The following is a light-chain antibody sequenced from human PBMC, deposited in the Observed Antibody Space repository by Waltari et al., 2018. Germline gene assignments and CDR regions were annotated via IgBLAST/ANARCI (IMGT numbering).Light chain of an antibody. V-gene: IGKV1-33*01. CDR3: QQYSNYPYT. CDR1: QDISNY. Sequence: DIQMTQSPSSLSASVGDRVTITCQASQDISNYLNWYQQKPGKAPKLLIYDASNLETGVPSRFSGSGSGTDFTFTIDSLLPDDFATYYCQQYSNYPYTFGQGTKLEI. CDR2: DAS. J-gene: IGKJ2*01.